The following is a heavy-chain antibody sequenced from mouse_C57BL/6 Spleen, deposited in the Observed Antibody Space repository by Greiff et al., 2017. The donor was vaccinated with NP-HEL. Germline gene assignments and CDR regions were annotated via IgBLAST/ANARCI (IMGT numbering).Heavy chain of an antibody. J-gene: IGHJ3*01. CDR1: GYTFTSYW. D-gene: IGHD2-3*01. Sequence: QVHVKQPGAELVKPGASVKLSCKASGYTFTSYWMHWVKQRPGQGLEWIGMIHPNSGSTNYNEKFKSKATLTVDKSSSTAYMQLSSLTSEDSAVYYCARDGYYHWGQGTLVTVSA. CDR3: ARDGYYH. CDR2: IHPNSGST. V-gene: IGHV1-64*01.